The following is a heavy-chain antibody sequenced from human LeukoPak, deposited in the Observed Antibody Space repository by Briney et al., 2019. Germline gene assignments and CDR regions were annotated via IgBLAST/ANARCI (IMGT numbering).Heavy chain of an antibody. CDR1: GGSFSGYY. J-gene: IGHJ4*02. V-gene: IGHV4-34*01. Sequence: SETLSLTCAVYGGSFSGYYWSWIRQPPGKGLEWIGEINHSGSTNYNPSLKSRVTISVGTSKNQFSLKLSSVTAADTAVYYCARHGSGHDYWGQGTLVTVSS. D-gene: IGHD3-10*01. CDR2: INHSGST. CDR3: ARHGSGHDY.